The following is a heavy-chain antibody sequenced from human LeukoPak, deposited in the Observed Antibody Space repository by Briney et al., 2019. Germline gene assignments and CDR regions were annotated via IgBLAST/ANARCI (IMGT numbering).Heavy chain of an antibody. CDR3: ARRPAGKYSSSWYPPLDY. J-gene: IGHJ4*02. Sequence: ASVKVSCKASGYTFTSYAMHWVRQAPGQRLEWMGWINAGNGNTKYSQKFQGRVTITRDTSASTAYMELSSLRSEDTAVYYCARRPAGKYSSSWYPPLDYWGQGTLVTVSS. V-gene: IGHV1-3*01. CDR2: INAGNGNT. D-gene: IGHD6-13*01. CDR1: GYTFTSYA.